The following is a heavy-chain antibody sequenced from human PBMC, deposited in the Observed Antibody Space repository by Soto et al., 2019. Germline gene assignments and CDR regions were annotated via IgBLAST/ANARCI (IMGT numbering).Heavy chain of an antibody. J-gene: IGHJ4*02. CDR3: AKGYCSGGSCYSFDY. V-gene: IGHV3-11*01. CDR2: ISSSGSTI. CDR1: GFTFSDYY. Sequence: GGSLRLSCAASGFTFSDYYMSWIRQAPGKGLEWVSYISSSGSTIYYADSVKGRFTISRDNAKNSLYLQMNSLRAEDTAVYYCAKGYCSGGSCYSFDYWGQGTLVTVSS. D-gene: IGHD2-15*01.